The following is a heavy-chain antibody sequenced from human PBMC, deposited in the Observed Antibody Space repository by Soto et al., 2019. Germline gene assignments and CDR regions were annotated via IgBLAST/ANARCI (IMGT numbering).Heavy chain of an antibody. Sequence: SGPLSLTCAVYGGSFSGYYWSWIRQPPGKGLEWIGEISHSGSTNYNPSLKSRVTISVDTSKNQFSLRLTSVTAADTAVYYCVTVNLVGASYYFDYWGPGTLVTVSS. D-gene: IGHD1-26*01. CDR2: ISHSGST. J-gene: IGHJ4*02. CDR3: VTVNLVGASYYFDY. V-gene: IGHV4-34*01. CDR1: GGSFSGYY.